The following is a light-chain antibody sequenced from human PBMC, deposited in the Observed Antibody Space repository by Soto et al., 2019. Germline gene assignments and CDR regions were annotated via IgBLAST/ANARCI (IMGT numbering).Light chain of an antibody. V-gene: IGLV1-47*01. CDR1: GSNIGSNY. CDR2: KNS. Sequence: QSVLTQPPSASGTPGQTVTISCSGGGSNIGSNYVDWYQQFPGTAPKLLIYKNSQRPSGVPDRLSGSKSGTSASLAISGLRSDDEAHYYCAAWDDTLSSSYVFGPGTKVTVL. J-gene: IGLJ1*01. CDR3: AAWDDTLSSSYV.